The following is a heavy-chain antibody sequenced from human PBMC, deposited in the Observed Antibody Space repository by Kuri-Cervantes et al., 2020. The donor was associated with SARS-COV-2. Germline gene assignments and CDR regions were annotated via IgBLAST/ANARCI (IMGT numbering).Heavy chain of an antibody. CDR1: GGTFSSYA. Sequence: SVKVSCKASGGTFSSYAISWVRQAPGQGLEWMGGIIPIFGTANYAQKFQGRVTMTRDTSTSTVYMELSSLRSEDTAVYYCAREGGATLNWFDPWGQGTLVTVSS. CDR3: AREGGATLNWFDP. V-gene: IGHV1-69*05. CDR2: IIPIFGTA. J-gene: IGHJ5*02. D-gene: IGHD1-26*01.